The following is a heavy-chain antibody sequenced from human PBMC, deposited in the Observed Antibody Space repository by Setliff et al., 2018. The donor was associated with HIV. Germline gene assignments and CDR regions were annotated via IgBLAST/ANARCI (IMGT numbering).Heavy chain of an antibody. CDR2: TYPGDSDT. J-gene: IGHJ3*02. V-gene: IGHV5-51*01. CDR1: GYSFTSYW. D-gene: IGHD3-9*01. Sequence: PGESLKLSCKGSGYSFTSYWIAWVRQMPGKGLEWMGITYPGDSDTRYSLSFQGQVTISADKSISTAYLQWSSLKASDTAMYYCARQGDYDILTGYYRGPHDAFDIWGQGTMVTVSS. CDR3: ARQGDYDILTGYYRGPHDAFDI.